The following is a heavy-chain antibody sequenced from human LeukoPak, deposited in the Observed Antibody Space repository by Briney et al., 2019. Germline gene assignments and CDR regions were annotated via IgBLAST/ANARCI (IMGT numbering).Heavy chain of an antibody. Sequence: ASVKVSCKASGYTFKSYGISWVRQAPGQGLEWMGWISTYNGNTNYAQDPLGRITLTTDTSTTTAYLELRSLRFDDTAVYYCVRERKVGTRYFDLWGRGTLVTVSS. CDR3: VRERKVGTRYFDL. CDR1: GYTFKSYG. V-gene: IGHV1-18*01. CDR2: ISTYNGNT. J-gene: IGHJ2*01. D-gene: IGHD2-21*02.